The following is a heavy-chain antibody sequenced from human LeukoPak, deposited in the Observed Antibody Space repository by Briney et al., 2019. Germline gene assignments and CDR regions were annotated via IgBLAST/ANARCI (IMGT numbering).Heavy chain of an antibody. D-gene: IGHD6-13*01. CDR1: GFTFSNYA. V-gene: IGHV3-23*01. Sequence: GGSLRLSCAASGFTFSNYAMSWVRQAPGKGLEWVSVISGGAGSTYYADSVKGRFTISRDNSKNTLYLQMNSLRAEDTAVYYCARDLMGIAYRGAFYYWGQGALVTVSS. CDR2: ISGGAGST. CDR3: ARDLMGIAYRGAFYY. J-gene: IGHJ4*02.